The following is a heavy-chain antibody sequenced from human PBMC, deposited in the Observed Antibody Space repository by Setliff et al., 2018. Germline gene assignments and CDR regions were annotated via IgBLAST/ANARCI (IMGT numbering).Heavy chain of an antibody. J-gene: IGHJ4*02. CDR3: ARVPNFWSGYLDY. V-gene: IGHV4-34*01. D-gene: IGHD3-3*01. CDR1: GGSFSGYY. CDR2: INHSGST. Sequence: SETLSLTCAVYGGSFSGYYWSWIRQPPGKGLEWIGEINHSGSTNYNPSLKCRVTISVDTSKNQFSLKLSSVTAADTAVYYCARVPNFWSGYLDYWGQGTLVTVSS.